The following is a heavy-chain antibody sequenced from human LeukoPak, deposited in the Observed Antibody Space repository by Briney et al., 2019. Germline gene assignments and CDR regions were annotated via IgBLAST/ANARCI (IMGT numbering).Heavy chain of an antibody. CDR1: GGSFSGYY. CDR2: INHSGST. D-gene: IGHD6-13*01. V-gene: IGHV4-34*01. J-gene: IGHJ6*03. Sequence: PSETLSLTCAVYGGSFSGYYWSWIRQPPGKGMEWIGEINHSGSTNYNPSLKSRVTISVDTSKNQFSLKLSSVTAADTAVYYCARTTEAHSWRTRYYDYYMDVWGKGTTVTVSS. CDR3: ARTTEAHSWRTRYYDYYMDV.